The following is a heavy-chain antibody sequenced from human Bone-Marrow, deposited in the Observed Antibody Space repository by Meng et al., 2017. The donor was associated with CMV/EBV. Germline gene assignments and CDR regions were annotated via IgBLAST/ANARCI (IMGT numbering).Heavy chain of an antibody. Sequence: ASVKVSCKASGYTFTGYYMHWVRQAPGQGLEWMGWINPNSGGTNYAQKFQGRVTMTRDTSISTAYMELSRLRSADTAVYYCARELIAGTGLGEDYWGQGTLVTVSS. CDR2: INPNSGGT. J-gene: IGHJ4*02. CDR3: ARELIAGTGLGEDY. CDR1: GYTFTGYY. D-gene: IGHD1-1*01. V-gene: IGHV1-2*02.